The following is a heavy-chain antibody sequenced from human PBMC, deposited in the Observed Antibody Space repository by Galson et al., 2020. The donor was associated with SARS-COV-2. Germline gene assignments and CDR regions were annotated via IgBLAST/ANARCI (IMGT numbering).Heavy chain of an antibody. V-gene: IGHV1-69*13. J-gene: IGHJ4*02. D-gene: IGHD3-22*01. CDR2: IIPIFGTA. CDR1: GGTFSNYA. Sequence: SVKVSCKASGGTFSNYAISWVRQAPGQGLEWMGGIIPIFGTANYAQKFQGRVTITADESTSTAYMELSSLRSEDTAVYYCARVRYYDSSGYYEDYWGQGTLVTVSS. CDR3: ARVRYYDSSGYYEDY.